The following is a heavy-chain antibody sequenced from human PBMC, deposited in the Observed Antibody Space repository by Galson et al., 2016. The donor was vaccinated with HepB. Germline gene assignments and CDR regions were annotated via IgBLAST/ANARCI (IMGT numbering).Heavy chain of an antibody. D-gene: IGHD2/OR15-2a*01. CDR2: IYYSGST. CDR1: GDSISNSSYY. J-gene: IGHJ3*02. Sequence: SETLSLTCTVSGDSISNSSYYWGWIRQPPGKALEYIASIYYSGSTYYSPSLKRRVTISEDTSKNQFSLKLTSVTAADAAVYYCARLHGDFPVDAFDIWGQGTTVTVSS. CDR3: ARLHGDFPVDAFDI. V-gene: IGHV4-39*01.